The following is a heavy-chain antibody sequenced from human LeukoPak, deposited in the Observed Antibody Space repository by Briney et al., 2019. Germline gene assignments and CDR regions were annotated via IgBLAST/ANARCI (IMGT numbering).Heavy chain of an antibody. J-gene: IGHJ4*02. CDR2: ISGSGGST. Sequence: GGSLRLSCAASGFTFSSYAMSWVRQAPGKGLEWVSAISGSGGSTYYADSVKGRFTISRDNSKNTLYLQMNSLRAEDTAVYYCARGVDKAEAGGFDYWGQGTLVTVSS. CDR1: GFTFSSYA. V-gene: IGHV3-23*01. D-gene: IGHD5-12*01. CDR3: ARGVDKAEAGGFDY.